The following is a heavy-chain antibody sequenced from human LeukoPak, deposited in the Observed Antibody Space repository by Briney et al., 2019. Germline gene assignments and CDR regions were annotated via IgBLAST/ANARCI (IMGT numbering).Heavy chain of an antibody. V-gene: IGHV4-4*07. CDR3: ARDRRGSVDY. D-gene: IGHD3-10*01. Sequence: KSSETLSLACTVSGGSISSYYWSWIRQPAGKGLEWIGRIYTSGSTNYNPSLKSRVTISVDKSKNQFSLKLSSVTAADTAVYYCARDRRGSVDYWGQGTLVTVSS. CDR2: IYTSGST. CDR1: GGSISSYY. J-gene: IGHJ4*02.